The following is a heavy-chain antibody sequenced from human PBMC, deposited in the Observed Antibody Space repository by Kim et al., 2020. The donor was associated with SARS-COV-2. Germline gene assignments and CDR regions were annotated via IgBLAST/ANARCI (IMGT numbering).Heavy chain of an antibody. V-gene: IGHV3-7*01. CDR1: GFSVNSFW. J-gene: IGHJ4*02. CDR3: ARDAWAQRGTDGFDY. Sequence: GGSLRLSCAASGFSVNSFWMSWVRQAPGKGLEWLANINQDGSEKKFVDSVKGRFTISRDNAENSVYLQMNSLRVEDSAVYYCARDAWAQRGTDGFDYWGQGTLVTVSS. CDR2: INQDGSEK. D-gene: IGHD7-27*01.